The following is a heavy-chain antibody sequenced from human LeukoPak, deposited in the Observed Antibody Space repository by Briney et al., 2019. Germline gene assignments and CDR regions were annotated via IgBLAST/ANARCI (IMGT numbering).Heavy chain of an antibody. CDR1: GYTLTELS. CDR3: ATVDSSWYTRYDAFDI. V-gene: IGHV1-24*01. Sequence: ASVKVSCKVSGYTLTELSMHWVRQAPGKGLEWMGGFDPEDGETIYAQKFQGRVTMTEDTSTDTAYMELSSLRSEDTAVYYCATVDSSWYTRYDAFDIWGQGTMVTVSS. J-gene: IGHJ3*02. CDR2: FDPEDGET. D-gene: IGHD6-13*01.